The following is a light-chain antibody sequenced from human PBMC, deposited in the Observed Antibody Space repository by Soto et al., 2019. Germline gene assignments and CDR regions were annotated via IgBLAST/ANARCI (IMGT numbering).Light chain of an antibody. Sequence: EIVLTQSPDTLSLSPGERATLSCRASQSVGTYLAWYQQKPGQAPRLLIYGASSRATGIPDRFSGSGSGTDVTLTISRLEPEDSAVYYCQQYVSIPLTFGGGTKVDIK. V-gene: IGKV3-20*01. CDR3: QQYVSIPLT. CDR1: QSVGTY. J-gene: IGKJ4*01. CDR2: GAS.